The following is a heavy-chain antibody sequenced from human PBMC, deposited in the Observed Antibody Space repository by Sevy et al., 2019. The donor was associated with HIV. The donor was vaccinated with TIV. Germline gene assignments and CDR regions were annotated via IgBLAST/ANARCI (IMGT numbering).Heavy chain of an antibody. CDR3: ARTFGADYGSGSYQV. CDR1: GYTCTSYA. J-gene: IGHJ4*02. Sequence: ASVKVSCKASGYTCTSYAMNWVRRAPGQGLEWMGWINTNTGNPTYAQGFTGRFVFSLDTSVSTAYLQISSLKAEDTAVYYCARTFGADYGSGSYQVWGQGTLVTVSS. D-gene: IGHD3-10*01. V-gene: IGHV7-4-1*02. CDR2: INTNTGNP.